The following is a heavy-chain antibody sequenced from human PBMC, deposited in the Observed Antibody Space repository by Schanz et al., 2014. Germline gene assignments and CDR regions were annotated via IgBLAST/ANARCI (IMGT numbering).Heavy chain of an antibody. CDR2: LRFDGNNK. CDR3: AKDPELLWFGELWD. V-gene: IGHV3-30*02. Sequence: VQLVESGGGLISPGGSLRLSCVASGFTFNYVWMSWVRQAPGKGLEWVAFLRFDGNNKYYADSVKGRFTISRDNSKNTLYLQMHSLRAEDTAVYYCAKDPELLWFGELWDWGQGTLVTVSS. CDR1: GFTFNYVW. D-gene: IGHD3-10*01. J-gene: IGHJ4*02.